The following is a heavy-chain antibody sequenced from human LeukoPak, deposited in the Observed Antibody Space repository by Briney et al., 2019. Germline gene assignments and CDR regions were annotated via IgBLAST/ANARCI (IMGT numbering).Heavy chain of an antibody. Sequence: GRSLRLSCAASGFTFDDYAMHWVRQAPGKGLEWVSGISWNSGSIGYADSVKGRFTISRDNAKNSLYLQMNSLRAEDTALYYCAKDISAPRTYYYYGMDVWGQGTTVTVSS. D-gene: IGHD6-19*01. CDR2: ISWNSGSI. CDR3: AKDISAPRTYYYYGMDV. CDR1: GFTFDDYA. J-gene: IGHJ6*02. V-gene: IGHV3-9*01.